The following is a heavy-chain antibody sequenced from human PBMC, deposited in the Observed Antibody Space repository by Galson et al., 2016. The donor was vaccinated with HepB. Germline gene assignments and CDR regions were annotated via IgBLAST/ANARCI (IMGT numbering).Heavy chain of an antibody. D-gene: IGHD6-19*01. CDR1: GFTFSSYG. V-gene: IGHV3-33*06. Sequence: SCAASGFTFSSYGMHWVRQAPGKGLEWVAVIWYDGNNKYYADSVKGRFTISRDNSKKMLYLQMNSLRAEDTAIYYCAKDLLPSGAGREDYFDYWGQGTLVTVSS. CDR2: IWYDGNNK. CDR3: AKDLLPSGAGREDYFDY. J-gene: IGHJ4*02.